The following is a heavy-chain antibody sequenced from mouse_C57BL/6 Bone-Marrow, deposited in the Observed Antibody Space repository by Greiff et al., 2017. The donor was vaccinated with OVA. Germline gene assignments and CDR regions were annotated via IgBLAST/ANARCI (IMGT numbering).Heavy chain of an antibody. CDR2: INYDGSST. D-gene: IGHD2-4*01. CDR3: AREGRGYYDYGYWYFDV. V-gene: IGHV5-16*01. J-gene: IGHJ1*03. Sequence: EVQGVESAGGLVQPGRSMKLSCTASGFTFSDYYMAWVRQVPEKGLEWVANINYDGSSTYYLDSLKSRFIISRDNAKNILYLQMSSLKSEDTATYYCAREGRGYYDYGYWYFDVWGTGTTVTVSS. CDR1: GFTFSDYY.